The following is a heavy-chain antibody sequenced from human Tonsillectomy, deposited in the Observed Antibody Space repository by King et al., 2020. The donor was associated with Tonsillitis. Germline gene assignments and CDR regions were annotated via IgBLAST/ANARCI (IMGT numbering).Heavy chain of an antibody. V-gene: IGHV3-33*08. J-gene: IGHJ3*02. CDR2: IWYDGSNK. CDR3: ARDPAYDSTYGGAFDI. Sequence: VQLVESGGGVVQPGRSLRLSCAASGFTFSSFGMHWVRQAPGKGLEWVAVIWYDGSNKYYADSVKGRFTISRDNSKNTLYLQMNSLRAEDTAVYYCARDPAYDSTYGGAFDIWGQGTMVTVSS. CDR1: GFTFSSFG. D-gene: IGHD3-22*01.